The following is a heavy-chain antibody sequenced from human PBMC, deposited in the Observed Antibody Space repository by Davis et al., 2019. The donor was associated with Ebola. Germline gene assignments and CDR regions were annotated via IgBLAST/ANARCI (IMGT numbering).Heavy chain of an antibody. CDR3: ARGAARGDTIFGVVIGNDAFDI. CDR1: GFTFSSYS. CDR2: ISSSSSYI. D-gene: IGHD3-3*01. J-gene: IGHJ3*02. Sequence: GESLKISCAASGFTFSSYSMNWVRQAPGKGLEWVSSISSSSSYIYYADSVKGRFTISRDNAKNSLYLQMNSLRAEDTAVHYCARGAARGDTIFGVVIGNDAFDIWGQGTMVTVSS. V-gene: IGHV3-21*01.